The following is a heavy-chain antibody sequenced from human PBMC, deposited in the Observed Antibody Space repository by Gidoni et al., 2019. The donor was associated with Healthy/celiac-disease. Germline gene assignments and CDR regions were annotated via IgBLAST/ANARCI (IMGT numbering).Heavy chain of an antibody. D-gene: IGHD4-4*01. CDR2: INPNSGGT. V-gene: IGHV1-2*02. J-gene: IGHJ3*02. CDR3: ARVLQPAGFDAFDI. CDR1: GYPFTGDY. Sequence: QVQLVQSGAEVKKPGASVKVSCKASGYPFTGDYMHWVRQAPGQGLEWMGWINPNSGGTNYAQKFQGRVTMTRDTSISTAYMELSRLRSDDTAVYYCARVLQPAGFDAFDIWGQGTMVTVSS.